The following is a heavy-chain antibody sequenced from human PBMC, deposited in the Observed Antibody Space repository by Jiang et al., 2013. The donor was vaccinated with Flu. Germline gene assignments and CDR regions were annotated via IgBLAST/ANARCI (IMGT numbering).Heavy chain of an antibody. J-gene: IGHJ3*02. CDR1: GVSVSTNY. Sequence: VQLVESGGGLVQPGGSLRLSCAASGVSVSTNYMTWVRQAPGKGLEWVSVIYSGGSTYYADSVKGRFTISRHNSKNTLYLQMNNLRPEDTAVYYCARETGSSRWNMSFDI. V-gene: IGHV3-53*04. D-gene: IGHD2-15*01. CDR3: ARETGSSRWNMSFDI. CDR2: IYSGGST.